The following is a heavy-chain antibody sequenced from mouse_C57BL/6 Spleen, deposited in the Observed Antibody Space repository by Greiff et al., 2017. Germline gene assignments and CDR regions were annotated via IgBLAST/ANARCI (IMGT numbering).Heavy chain of an antibody. D-gene: IGHD1-1*01. V-gene: IGHV1-42*01. Sequence: EVQVVESGPELVKPGASVKISCKASGYSFTGYYMNWVKQSPEKSLEWIGEINPSTGGTTYNQKFKAKATLTVDKSSSTAYMQLKSLTSEDSAVYYCASTTVVAYYYAMDYWGQGTSVTVAS. J-gene: IGHJ4*01. CDR3: ASTTVVAYYYAMDY. CDR2: INPSTGGT. CDR1: GYSFTGYY.